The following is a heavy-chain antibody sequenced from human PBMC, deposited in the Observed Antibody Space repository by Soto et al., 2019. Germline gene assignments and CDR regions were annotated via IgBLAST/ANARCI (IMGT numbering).Heavy chain of an antibody. CDR2: IYPGDSDT. J-gene: IGHJ4*02. CDR3: ARLVYSSSPLVHFDY. V-gene: IGHV5-51*01. Sequence: PGESLKISCKGSGYRFSSHWIGWVRQMPGKGLEWMGIIYPGDSDTRYSPSFQGQVTISADKSISTAYLQWSSLKASDTAMYPCARLVYSSSPLVHFDYWGQATMVSVSA. D-gene: IGHD6-6*01. CDR1: GYRFSSHW.